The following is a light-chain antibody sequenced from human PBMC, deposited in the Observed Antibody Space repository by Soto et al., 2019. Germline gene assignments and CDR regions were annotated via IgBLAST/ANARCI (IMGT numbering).Light chain of an antibody. CDR3: AAWDDNLNAYV. V-gene: IGLV1-47*02. J-gene: IGLJ1*01. CDR2: LGD. Sequence: QSVLTQPPSASSTPGQTVTISCSGSTSNSGTFYVYCYQHLPGTAPKLLIYLGDQRASGVSDRFSGSKSGTSASLAINGLRSDDEADYYCAAWDDNLNAYVFGSGTKGTVL. CDR1: TSNSGTFY.